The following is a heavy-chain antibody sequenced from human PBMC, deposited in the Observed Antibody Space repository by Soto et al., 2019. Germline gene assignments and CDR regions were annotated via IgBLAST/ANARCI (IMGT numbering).Heavy chain of an antibody. V-gene: IGHV3-11*01. CDR3: ARGFGGYAVDY. J-gene: IGHJ4*02. CDR2: MSTSGRTK. D-gene: IGHD5-12*01. CDR1: GFTFSDYY. Sequence: VGSLRLSCAASGFTFSDYYMSWIRQAPGKGLEWVSYMSTSGRTKYYADSVKGRFTISRDNARNSLYLHMTTLTAADTAVYYCARGFGGYAVDYWGQGTLVTVSS.